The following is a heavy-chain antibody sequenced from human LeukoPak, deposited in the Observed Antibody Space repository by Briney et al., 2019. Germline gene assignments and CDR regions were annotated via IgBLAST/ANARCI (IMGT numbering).Heavy chain of an antibody. Sequence: GGSLRLSCAASGFTFSSYAMSWVRQAPGKGLEWVSAISGSGVTTYYADSVKGRFTISRDNSKNTLYLQMNSLRAEDTALYYCAKDRDYYLVGFFDYWGQGTLVTASS. V-gene: IGHV3-23*01. CDR3: AKDRDYYLVGFFDY. CDR1: GFTFSSYA. D-gene: IGHD3-10*01. CDR2: ISGSGVTT. J-gene: IGHJ4*02.